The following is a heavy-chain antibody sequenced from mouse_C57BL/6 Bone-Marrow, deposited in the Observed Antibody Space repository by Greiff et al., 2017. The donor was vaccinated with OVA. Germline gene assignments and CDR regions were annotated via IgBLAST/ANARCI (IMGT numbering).Heavy chain of an antibody. CDR2: IWWDDDK. V-gene: IGHV8-8*01. CDR1: GFSLSTFGMG. Sequence: QVTLKESGPGILQPSQTLSLTCSFSGFSLSTFGMGVGWIRQPSGKGLEWLAHIWWDDDKYYNPALKSRLTISKDTSKNQVFLKIANVDTADTATDYCARMRGYGSSFNWYFDVWGTGTTVTVSS. J-gene: IGHJ1*03. D-gene: IGHD1-1*01. CDR3: ARMRGYGSSFNWYFDV.